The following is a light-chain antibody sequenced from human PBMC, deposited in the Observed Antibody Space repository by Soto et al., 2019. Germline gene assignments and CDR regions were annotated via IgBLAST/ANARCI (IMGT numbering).Light chain of an antibody. J-gene: IGKJ5*01. CDR3: QQRSNWPTIT. Sequence: EIVMTQSPATLPVSTGERATLSCRASQSVSSDLAWYQQKPGQAPRLLIYGASNRATGIPDRFSGSGSGTDFTLTISSLEPEDFAVYYCQQRSNWPTITFGQGTRLEVK. V-gene: IGKV3-11*01. CDR1: QSVSSD. CDR2: GAS.